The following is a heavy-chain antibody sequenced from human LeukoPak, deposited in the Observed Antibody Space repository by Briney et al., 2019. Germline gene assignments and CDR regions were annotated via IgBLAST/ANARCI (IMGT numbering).Heavy chain of an antibody. Sequence: GSLRLSCAASGFTFSSYWMSWVRQAPGKGLEWVANIKQDGSEKYYVDSVKGRFTISRDNAKNSLYLQMNSLRAEDTAVYYCAREKWLLLRYFDYWGQGTLVTVSS. V-gene: IGHV3-7*04. CDR3: AREKWLLLRYFDY. D-gene: IGHD3-22*01. CDR1: GFTFSSYW. CDR2: IKQDGSEK. J-gene: IGHJ4*02.